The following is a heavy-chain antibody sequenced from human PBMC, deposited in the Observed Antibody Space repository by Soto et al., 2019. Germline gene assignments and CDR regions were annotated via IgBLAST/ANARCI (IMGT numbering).Heavy chain of an antibody. CDR3: AKGALSRVVRGVIPYYYYYGMDV. V-gene: IGHV3-23*01. CDR1: GFTFSSYA. J-gene: IGHJ6*02. D-gene: IGHD3-10*01. Sequence: PGGSLRLSCAASGFTFSSYAMSWVRQAPGKGLEWVSAISGSGGSTYYADSVKGRFTISRDNSKNTLYLQMNSLRAEDTAVYYCAKGALSRVVRGVIPYYYYYGMDVWGQGTTVTVSS. CDR2: ISGSGGST.